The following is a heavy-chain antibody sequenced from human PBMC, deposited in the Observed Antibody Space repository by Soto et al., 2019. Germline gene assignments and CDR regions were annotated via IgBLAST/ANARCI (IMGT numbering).Heavy chain of an antibody. Sequence: PSETLSLTCTVSGGSIRHYYWSWIRQSPGKGLEWIGYIYYSGSTNYNPSLKSRVTISVDTSKNQFSLKLSSVTAADTAVYYCASQERSYYDSSGYYWFDYWGQGTLVTVSS. CDR1: GGSIRHYY. J-gene: IGHJ4*02. V-gene: IGHV4-59*01. CDR3: ASQERSYYDSSGYYWFDY. D-gene: IGHD3-22*01. CDR2: IYYSGST.